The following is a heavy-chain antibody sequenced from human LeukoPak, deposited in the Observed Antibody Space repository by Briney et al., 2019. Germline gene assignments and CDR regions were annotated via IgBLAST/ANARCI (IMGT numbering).Heavy chain of an antibody. J-gene: IGHJ4*02. CDR2: ISSSGSV. CDR3: ARIPLGYSGAYYFDY. V-gene: IGHV4-4*09. Sequence: SSETLSLTCNVSGGSISSYYWSWLRQPPGKGLEWIGYISSSGSVNDNPSLRSRVTISVDTSKNQFFLNLSSVSAADTAVYYCARIPLGYSGAYYFDYWGQGTLVTVSP. CDR1: GGSISSYY. D-gene: IGHD5-12*01.